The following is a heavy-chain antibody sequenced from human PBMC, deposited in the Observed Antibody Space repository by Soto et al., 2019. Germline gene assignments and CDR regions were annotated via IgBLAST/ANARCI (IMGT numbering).Heavy chain of an antibody. D-gene: IGHD3-10*01. CDR2: MQLRTGRR. CDR3: ARGVSAGVDS. J-gene: IGHJ4*02. Sequence: QVQLVQSGAEVREPGASVKVSCKAPGYSFTSLDINWVRQTAGQGLEWTGWMQLRTGRRGYAQKLQGRVTMTRDTSLTTASMGLTTLTCGDPAFFYCARGVSAGVDSWGQETVVTVSS. CDR1: GYSFTSLD. V-gene: IGHV1-8*01.